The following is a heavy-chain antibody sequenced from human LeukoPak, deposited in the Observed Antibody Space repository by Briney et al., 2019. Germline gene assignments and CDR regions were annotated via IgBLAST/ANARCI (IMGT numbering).Heavy chain of an antibody. CDR3: ARDDDYDSSGLDY. D-gene: IGHD3-22*01. CDR2: IWYDGSNK. V-gene: IGHV3-33*01. J-gene: IGHJ4*02. Sequence: GRSLRLSCAASGFTFSSYGMHWVRQAPGKGLEWVAVIWYDGSNKYYADSVKGRFTISRDNSKNTLYPQMNSLRAEDTAVYYCARDDDYDSSGLDYWGQGTLVTVSS. CDR1: GFTFSSYG.